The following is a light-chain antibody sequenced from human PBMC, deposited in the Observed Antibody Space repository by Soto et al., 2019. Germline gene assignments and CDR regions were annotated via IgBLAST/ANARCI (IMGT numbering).Light chain of an antibody. CDR3: QQANSFPGT. V-gene: IGKV1-12*01. Sequence: DIQMTQSPSSVSASVGDRVTITCRASQGVAGWLAWYQQKPGKATNLLIYAASTLQSGVPSRFGGSGSGTYFTLTISSLQPEDFATYYCQQANSFPGTFGQGTKLEIK. CDR2: AAS. CDR1: QGVAGW. J-gene: IGKJ2*02.